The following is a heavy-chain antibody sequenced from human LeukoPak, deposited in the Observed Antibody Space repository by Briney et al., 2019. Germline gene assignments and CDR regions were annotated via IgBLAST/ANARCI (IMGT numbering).Heavy chain of an antibody. Sequence: GGSPRILCGASGFSFFSYGVRWVRRAPGEGVVGVFAISGSGGSTYYADSVKCRFTISRDNSKNTLYLQMNSLKAEDTAVYYCAKNNRYSSSWYANWGQGTLVTVSS. CDR1: GFSFFSYG. CDR2: ISGSGGST. V-gene: IGHV3-23*01. CDR3: AKNNRYSSSWYAN. J-gene: IGHJ4*02. D-gene: IGHD6-13*01.